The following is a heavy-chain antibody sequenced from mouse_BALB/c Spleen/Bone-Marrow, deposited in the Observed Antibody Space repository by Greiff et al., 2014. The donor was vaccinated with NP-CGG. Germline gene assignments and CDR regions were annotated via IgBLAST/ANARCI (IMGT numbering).Heavy chain of an antibody. V-gene: IGHV7-3*02. CDR2: ISNKVNGYTT. CDR3: AGDLNVNYNWSFDV. D-gene: IGHD2-1*01. Sequence: EVNLVESGGGLVQPGSSLSLSCATSGFTFTDYYMRWVRQPPGKALEWLGFISNKVNGYTTEYGVSVKGRLTASRDTSQSILYLKINTLRARNSTTYYCAGDLNVNYNWSFDVWGAGTTITVSS. CDR1: GFTFTDYY. J-gene: IGHJ1*01.